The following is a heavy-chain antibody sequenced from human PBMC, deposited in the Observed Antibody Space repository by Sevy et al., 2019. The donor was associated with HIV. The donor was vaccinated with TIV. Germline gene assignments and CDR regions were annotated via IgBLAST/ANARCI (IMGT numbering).Heavy chain of an antibody. CDR3: AREGCTRPHDY. D-gene: IGHD2-8*01. CDR2: LSFGCGKI. V-gene: IGHV3-23*01. J-gene: IGHJ4*02. CDR1: GFAFYDYS. Sequence: GVSLRLSCAASGFAFYDYSMSWIRQAPGKGLEWVATLSFGCGKINYADSVKGRFTISRDNSKNSFYLQMDNLRVEDTALYYCAREGCTRPHDYWGQGTRSPSPQ.